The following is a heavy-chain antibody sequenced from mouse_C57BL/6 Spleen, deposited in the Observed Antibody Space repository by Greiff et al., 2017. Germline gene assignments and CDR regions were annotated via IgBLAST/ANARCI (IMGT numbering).Heavy chain of an antibody. D-gene: IGHD4-1*01. J-gene: IGHJ2*01. CDR2: IRSKSNNYAT. CDR1: GFSFNTYA. V-gene: IGHV10-1*01. Sequence: EVQLVESGGGLVQPKGSLKLSCAASGFSFNTYAMNWVRQAPGKGLEWVARIRSKSNNYATYYAYTVKDRFTISRDDSESMLYLQMNNLKTEDTAMYYCVRQTGKSDLDYWGQGTTLTVSS. CDR3: VRQTGKSDLDY.